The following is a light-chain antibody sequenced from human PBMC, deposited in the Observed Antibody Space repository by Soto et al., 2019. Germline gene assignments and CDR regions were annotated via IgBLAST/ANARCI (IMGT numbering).Light chain of an antibody. J-gene: IGKJ3*01. Sequence: EIVLTQSPGTLSLSPGERATLSCRASQSVSSSFLAWYQQKPGQAPRLLIYGASSRATGIPDRFSGSGSGTDFTLTISSLQPEDFATYYCQQFNNYPHTFGPGTKVDIK. V-gene: IGKV3-20*01. CDR2: GAS. CDR1: QSVSSSF. CDR3: QQFNNYPHT.